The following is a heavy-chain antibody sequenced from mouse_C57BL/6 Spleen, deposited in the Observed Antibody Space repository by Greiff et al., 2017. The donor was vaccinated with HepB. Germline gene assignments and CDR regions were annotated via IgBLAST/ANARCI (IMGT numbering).Heavy chain of an antibody. Sequence: VQLQQSGAELVRPGTSVKVSCKASGYAFTNYLIEWVKQRPGQGLEWIGVINPGSGGTNYNEKFKGKATLTADKSSSTAYMQLSSLTSEDSAVYFCARGDYSKFAYWGQGTLVTVSA. CDR1: GYAFTNYL. CDR2: INPGSGGT. D-gene: IGHD2-5*01. CDR3: ARGDYSKFAY. V-gene: IGHV1-54*01. J-gene: IGHJ3*01.